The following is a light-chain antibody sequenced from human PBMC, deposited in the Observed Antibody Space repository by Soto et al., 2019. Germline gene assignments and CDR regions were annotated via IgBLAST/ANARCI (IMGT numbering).Light chain of an antibody. J-gene: IGKJ1*01. CDR3: QQYYSTPRT. Sequence: DIVMTQSPDSLAVSLGERAIMNCKSSQSVLYSSNNKNYLAWYQQKPGQPPKLLIYWASSRESGVPDRFSGSGSGTDFTLTISSLQAEDVAVYYCQQYYSTPRTFGQGTKVEIK. CDR2: WAS. V-gene: IGKV4-1*01. CDR1: QSVLYSSNNKNY.